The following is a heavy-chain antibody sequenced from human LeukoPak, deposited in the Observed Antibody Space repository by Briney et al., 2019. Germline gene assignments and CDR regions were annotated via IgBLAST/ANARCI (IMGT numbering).Heavy chain of an antibody. Sequence: ASVKVSCKASGYSLNAYYMHWVRQAPGQGLEWMGWINPSSGGTKNAQKFQGRVTMTRDTSISTTYMELSRLSSDDTAVYYCARGLGLDYWGQGTLVTVSS. J-gene: IGHJ4*02. CDR1: GYSLNAYY. CDR3: ARGLGLDY. CDR2: INPSSGGT. D-gene: IGHD4-11*01. V-gene: IGHV1-2*02.